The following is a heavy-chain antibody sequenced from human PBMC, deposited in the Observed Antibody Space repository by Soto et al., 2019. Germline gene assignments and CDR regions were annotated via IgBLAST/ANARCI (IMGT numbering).Heavy chain of an antibody. V-gene: IGHV1-8*01. Sequence: QVQLVQSGAEVRRPGTSVMVSCKTSGYTFTDYDITWVRQATGQGLEWMGWMNPNSGNTGYAQKFQGRVSMTRNTATSTAYMELSSLRSDDTAIYYCARDSSTTNPVWGQGTMVTVSS. CDR1: GYTFTDYD. CDR2: MNPNSGNT. J-gene: IGHJ3*01. CDR3: ARDSSTTNPV. D-gene: IGHD2-2*01.